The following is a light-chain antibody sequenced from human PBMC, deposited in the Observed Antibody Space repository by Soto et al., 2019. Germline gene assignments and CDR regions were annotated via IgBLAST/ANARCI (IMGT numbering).Light chain of an antibody. CDR1: SLDVRGYNY. J-gene: IGLJ1*01. CDR2: EVS. CDR3: SSYAGSNNLV. V-gene: IGLV2-8*01. Sequence: QSALTQPPSASGSPGQSVTISCTGTSLDVRGYNYVSWYQQHPGKAPKLMIYEVSKRPSGVPDRFSGSTSGTTASLTVSGLQAEDEADYFRSSYAGSNNLVFGTGTQVTVL.